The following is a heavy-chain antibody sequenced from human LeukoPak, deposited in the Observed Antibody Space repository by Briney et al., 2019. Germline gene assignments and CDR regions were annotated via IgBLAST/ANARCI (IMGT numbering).Heavy chain of an antibody. CDR1: GFTFSSYA. V-gene: IGHV3-23*01. J-gene: IGHJ4*02. CDR3: ARDSTSGEGYDY. CDR2: ISGSGGST. Sequence: GGSLRLSCAASGFTFSSYAMSWVRQAPGKGLEWVSAISGSGGSTYYADSVKGRFTISRDNSKNTLYLQMNSLRAEDTAVYYCARDSTSGEGYDYWGQGTLVTVSS. D-gene: IGHD3-16*01.